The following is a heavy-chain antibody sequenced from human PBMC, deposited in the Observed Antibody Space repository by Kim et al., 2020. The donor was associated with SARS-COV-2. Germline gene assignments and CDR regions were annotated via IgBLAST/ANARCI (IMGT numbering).Heavy chain of an antibody. J-gene: IGHJ4*02. CDR3: ARDMFIAAFDY. CDR2: I. Sequence: IHYADTVTGRVTIARENAKNSLYRQMNSLRAEDTAVYYCARDMFIAAFDYWGQGTLVTVSS. D-gene: IGHD6-13*01. V-gene: IGHV3-21*01.